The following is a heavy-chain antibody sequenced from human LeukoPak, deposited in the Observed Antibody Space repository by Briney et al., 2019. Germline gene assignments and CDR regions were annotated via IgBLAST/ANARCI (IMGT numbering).Heavy chain of an antibody. CDR1: GGSISRYY. Sequence: KPSETLSLTCTISGGSISRYYWTWIRQPPGKGLEWIGYIYSSENTYYNPSLKTRVTIAVDTSKNQFSLTLNSVTAADTAVYYCARGADGEHPDYWGQGTLVTVSS. D-gene: IGHD4-17*01. CDR2: IYSSENT. V-gene: IGHV4-59*01. CDR3: ARGADGEHPDY. J-gene: IGHJ4*02.